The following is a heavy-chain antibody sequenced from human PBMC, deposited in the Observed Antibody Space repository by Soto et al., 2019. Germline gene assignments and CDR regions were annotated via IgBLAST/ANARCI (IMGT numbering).Heavy chain of an antibody. J-gene: IGHJ4*02. CDR2: ISYDGNYK. D-gene: IGHD1-26*01. Sequence: QVQLVESGGGVVQPGRSLRLSCSASGFTFNDYDMHWVRQAPGKGLEWVSFISYDGNYKYYADSVKGRFTISRDTSKNTLYLQMNSLRPEDTAVYFCAKARVGTTHFDYWGQGTLVTASS. CDR1: GFTFNDYD. V-gene: IGHV3-30*18. CDR3: AKARVGTTHFDY.